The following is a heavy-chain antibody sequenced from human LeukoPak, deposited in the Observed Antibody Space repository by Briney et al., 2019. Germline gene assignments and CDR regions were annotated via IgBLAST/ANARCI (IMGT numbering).Heavy chain of an antibody. V-gene: IGHV4-59*01. D-gene: IGHD3-22*01. CDR3: ARDRGSGYYGSYWYFDL. CDR1: GGSISSYY. Sequence: SETLSLTCTVSGGSISSYYWSWIRQPPGKGLEWIGDIYYSGSTNYNPSLKSRVTISVDTSKNQFSLKLSSVTAADTAVYYCARDRGSGYYGSYWYFDLWGRGTLVTVSS. J-gene: IGHJ2*01. CDR2: IYYSGST.